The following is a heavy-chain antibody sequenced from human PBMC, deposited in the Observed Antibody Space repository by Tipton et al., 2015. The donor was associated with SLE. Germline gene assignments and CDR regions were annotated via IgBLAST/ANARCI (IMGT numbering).Heavy chain of an antibody. CDR1: GFTFSSYA. Sequence: GSLRLSCAASGFTFSSYAMSWVRQAPGKGLEWVSVIYSGGSSTYYADSVKGRFTISRDNSKNTLYLQMNSLRAEDTAVYYCAKDRAELGGGHLWGRGTLVTVSS. J-gene: IGHJ2*01. V-gene: IGHV3-23*03. CDR2: IYSGGSST. CDR3: AKDRAELGGGHL. D-gene: IGHD7-27*01.